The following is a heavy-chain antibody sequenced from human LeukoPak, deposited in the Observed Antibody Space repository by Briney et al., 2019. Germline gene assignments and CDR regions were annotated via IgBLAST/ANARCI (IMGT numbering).Heavy chain of an antibody. V-gene: IGHV3-64*01. D-gene: IGHD6-19*01. CDR1: GFTFSSYA. CDR2: ISSNGGST. CDR3: ARGLGKSSGWYLFDY. J-gene: IGHJ4*02. Sequence: PGGSLRLSCAASGFTFSSYAMHWVRQAPGKGLEYVSAISSNGGSTYYANSVKGRFTISRDNSKNTLYLQMGSLRAEDMAVYYCARGLGKSSGWYLFDYWGQGTLVTVSS.